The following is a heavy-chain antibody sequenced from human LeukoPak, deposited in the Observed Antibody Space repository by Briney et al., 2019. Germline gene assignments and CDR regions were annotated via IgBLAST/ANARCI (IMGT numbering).Heavy chain of an antibody. J-gene: IGHJ4*02. CDR3: AGGNANEPEVGPVFDY. Sequence: SETLSLTCTVSGGSISSYYWSWIRQPPGKGLEWIGYIYYSGSTNYNPSLKSRVTISVDTSKTQFSLKLSSVTAADTAVYYCAGGNANEPEVGPVFDYGGRGALASSSS. D-gene: IGHD1-14*01. V-gene: IGHV4-59*08. CDR2: IYYSGST. CDR1: GGSISSYY.